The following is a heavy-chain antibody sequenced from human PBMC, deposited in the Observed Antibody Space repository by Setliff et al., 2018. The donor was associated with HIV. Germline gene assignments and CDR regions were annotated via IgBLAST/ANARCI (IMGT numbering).Heavy chain of an antibody. J-gene: IGHJ4*02. CDR2: IYYSGST. Sequence: SETLSLTCTVSGGSITSNNYYWGWIRQPPGKGLEWIGSIYYSGSTYYNSSLKSRVTISVDKSKNQFSLKLSSVTAADTAVYYCARSSTPDSSAYYPDYWGQGTLVTVSS. D-gene: IGHD3-22*01. CDR3: ARSSTPDSSAYYPDY. CDR1: GGSITSNNYY. V-gene: IGHV4-39*07.